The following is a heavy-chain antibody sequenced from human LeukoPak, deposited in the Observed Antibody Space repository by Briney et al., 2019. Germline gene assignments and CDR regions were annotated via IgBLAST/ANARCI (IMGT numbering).Heavy chain of an antibody. J-gene: IGHJ4*02. D-gene: IGHD2-15*01. CDR2: ISGDGTYT. CDR1: GFSFTSYA. V-gene: IGHV3-23*01. CDR3: AKNLRTGEATYSD. Sequence: QPGGSLRLSCAASGFSFTSYAMTWVRQTPGKGLEWDAAISGDGTYTYHADSVQGRFSISRDNSRTTVFLQMNSLRVEDTAVYYCAKNLRTGEATYSDWGQGTLVTVSS.